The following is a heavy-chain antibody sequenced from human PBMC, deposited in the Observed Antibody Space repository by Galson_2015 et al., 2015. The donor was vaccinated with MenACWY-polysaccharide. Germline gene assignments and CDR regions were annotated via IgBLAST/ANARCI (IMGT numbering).Heavy chain of an antibody. D-gene: IGHD2-8*01. Sequence: SLRLSCAASGFTFITYAMSWVRQAPGKGLQWVATVSGSGDATYYADSVKGRFTISRDNSKSTLYLQMNSLRVEDTAVYYCANTLFLGKDCTRTCCLGYFHHWGQGTLVTVSS. CDR1: GFTFITYA. V-gene: IGHV3-23*01. J-gene: IGHJ1*01. CDR2: VSGSGDAT. CDR3: ANTLFLGKDCTRTCCLGYFHH.